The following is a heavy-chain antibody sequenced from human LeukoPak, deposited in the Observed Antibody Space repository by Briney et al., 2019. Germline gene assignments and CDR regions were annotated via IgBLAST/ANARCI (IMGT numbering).Heavy chain of an antibody. Sequence: GASVKVSCKASGYTFTSYYMHWVRQAPGQGLEWMGIINPSGGSTSYAQKFQGRVTMTRDMSTSTVYMELSSLRSDDTAVYYCARASYYGSGSYSNWDYMDVWGKGTTVTVSS. D-gene: IGHD3-10*01. CDR3: ARASYYGSGSYSNWDYMDV. V-gene: IGHV1-46*01. CDR2: INPSGGST. CDR1: GYTFTSYY. J-gene: IGHJ6*03.